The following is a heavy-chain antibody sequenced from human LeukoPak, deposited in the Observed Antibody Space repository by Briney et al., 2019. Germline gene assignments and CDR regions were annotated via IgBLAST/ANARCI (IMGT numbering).Heavy chain of an antibody. CDR1: GFIFNSYA. Sequence: GGSLRLSCAASGFIFNSYAMHWVRQAPGKGLEYVSAISSNGGSTYYANSVKGRFTISRDNSKNTLYLQMGSLRAEDMAVYYCAREGPPYSSSFDYWGQGTLVTVSS. J-gene: IGHJ4*02. D-gene: IGHD6-6*01. CDR3: AREGPPYSSSFDY. V-gene: IGHV3-64*01. CDR2: ISSNGGST.